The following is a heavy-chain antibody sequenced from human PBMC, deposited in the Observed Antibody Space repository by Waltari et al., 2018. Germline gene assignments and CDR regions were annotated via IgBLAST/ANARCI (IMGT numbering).Heavy chain of an antibody. CDR1: GFTFSSYA. CDR2: IRGSGGST. CDR3: AKDSRKEGGWPTYFDY. V-gene: IGHV3-23*04. D-gene: IGHD6-19*01. Sequence: EVQLVESGGGLVQPGGSLRLSCAASGFTFSSYAMSWVRQAPGKGLEWVSAIRGSGGSTYYADSVKGRFTISRDNSKNTLYLQMNSLRAEDTAVYYCAKDSRKEGGWPTYFDYWGQGTLVTVSS. J-gene: IGHJ4*02.